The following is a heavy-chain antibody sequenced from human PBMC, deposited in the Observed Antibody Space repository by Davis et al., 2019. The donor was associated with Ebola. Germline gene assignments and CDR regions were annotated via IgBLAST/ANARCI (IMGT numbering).Heavy chain of an antibody. D-gene: IGHD3-10*01. Sequence: PSETLSLTCTVSGVSISRHYWSWIRQPPGKRLEWFGSIYYTGSAYYNSSLNSRATISVDTSKNQFSLKLTSVTAADTAMYYCSERGSSVWGEGTLVTVSS. CDR3: SERGSSV. J-gene: IGHJ4*02. CDR1: GVSISRHY. V-gene: IGHV4-59*03. CDR2: IYYTGSA.